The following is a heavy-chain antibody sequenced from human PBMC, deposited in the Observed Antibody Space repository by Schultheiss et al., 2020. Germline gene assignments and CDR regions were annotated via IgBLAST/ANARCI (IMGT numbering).Heavy chain of an antibody. CDR3: AKGQKDGHYYYDSSGPYWYFDL. CDR1: GFTFSSYG. Sequence: GGSLRLSCAASGFTFSSYGMHWVRQAPGKGLEWVAVISYDGSNKYYADSVKGRFTISRDNSKNTLYLQMNSLRAEDTAVYYCAKGQKDGHYYYDSSGPYWYFDLWGRGTLVTVSS. J-gene: IGHJ2*01. V-gene: IGHV3-30*18. D-gene: IGHD3-22*01. CDR2: ISYDGSNK.